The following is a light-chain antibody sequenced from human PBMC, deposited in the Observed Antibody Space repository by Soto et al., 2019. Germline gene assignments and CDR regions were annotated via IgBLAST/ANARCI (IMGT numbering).Light chain of an antibody. V-gene: IGKV3-20*01. CDR3: QQYGSSPRT. CDR1: QSVSSNF. J-gene: IGKJ1*01. Sequence: EIVLTQSPGTLSLSPGERATLSCRASQSVSSNFLAWYQQRPGQAPRLLIYGASNRATGIPDRFSGSGSGTDFTLSISRLEPEDFAVYFCQQYGSSPRTFGHGTKVDIK. CDR2: GAS.